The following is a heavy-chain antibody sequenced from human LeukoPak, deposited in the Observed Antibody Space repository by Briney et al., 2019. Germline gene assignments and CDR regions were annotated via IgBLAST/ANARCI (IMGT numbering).Heavy chain of an antibody. D-gene: IGHD6-13*01. V-gene: IGHV3-74*01. CDR1: GFTFSSYW. Sequence: GGSLRLSCVASGFTFSSYWMHWVRQAPGKGLVWVSHINGDGSSTNYADSVKGRFTISRDNARNTLYLQMNSLRAEDTAVYYCARDVGTSGRSSWYKDLDYWGQGTLVTVSS. CDR3: ARDVGTSGRSSWYKDLDY. CDR2: INGDGSST. J-gene: IGHJ4*02.